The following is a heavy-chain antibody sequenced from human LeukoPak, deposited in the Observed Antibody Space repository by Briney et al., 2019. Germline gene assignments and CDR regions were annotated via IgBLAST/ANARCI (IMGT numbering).Heavy chain of an antibody. CDR1: GFTFSSYW. CDR3: ARGYSYGYRIDY. J-gene: IGHJ4*02. D-gene: IGHD5-18*01. CDR2: INSDGSST. V-gene: IGHV3-74*01. Sequence: GGSLRLSCAASGFTFSSYWMHWVCQAPGKGLVWVSRINSDGSSTSYADSVKGRFTISRDNAKNTLYLQMNSLRAEDTAVYYCARGYSYGYRIDYWGQGTLVTVSS.